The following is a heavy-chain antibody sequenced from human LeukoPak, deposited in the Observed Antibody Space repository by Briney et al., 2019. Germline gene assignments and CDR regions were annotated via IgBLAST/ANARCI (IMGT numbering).Heavy chain of an antibody. V-gene: IGHV1-69*04. CDR1: GGTFSSYA. CDR2: IIPILGIA. J-gene: IGHJ4*02. D-gene: IGHD5-18*01. CDR3: ARSPRYSYGPFDY. Sequence: ASVKVSCKASGGTFSSYAISWVRQAPGQGLEWMGRIIPILGIANYAQKFQGRVTITADKSTSTAYMELSSLRSEDTAVYYCARSPRYSYGPFDYWGQGTLVTVSS.